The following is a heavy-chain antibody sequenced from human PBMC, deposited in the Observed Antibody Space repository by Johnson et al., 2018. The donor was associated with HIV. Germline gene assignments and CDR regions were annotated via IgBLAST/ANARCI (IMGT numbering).Heavy chain of an antibody. CDR3: ARDLVGGSYLLGAFDI. CDR2: IRYYGSNK. V-gene: IGHV3-30*02. CDR1: GFTFSSYG. Sequence: VHLVESGGGVVQPGRSLRLSCAASGFTFSSYGMHWVRRAPGKGLELVAFIRYYGSNKYYADSVKGRFTISRDNSKNTLYLQMNSLRAEDTAVYYCARDLVGGSYLLGAFDIWGQGTMVTVSS. J-gene: IGHJ3*02. D-gene: IGHD1-26*01.